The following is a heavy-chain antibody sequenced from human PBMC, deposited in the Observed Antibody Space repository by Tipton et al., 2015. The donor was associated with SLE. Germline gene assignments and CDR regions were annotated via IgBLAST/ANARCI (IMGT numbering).Heavy chain of an antibody. CDR1: GDSIGSSSYY. CDR2: MYYSGST. CDR3: ARPLLYGDYTDY. Sequence: GLVKPSETLSLTCTVSGDSIGSSSYYWGWIRQPPGKGLEWIGSMYYSGSTYYTSSLKSRVTISVDPSKNQFFLNLTSVTAADTAVYYCARPLLYGDYTDYWGQGTLVTVSS. D-gene: IGHD4-17*01. J-gene: IGHJ4*02. V-gene: IGHV4-39*07.